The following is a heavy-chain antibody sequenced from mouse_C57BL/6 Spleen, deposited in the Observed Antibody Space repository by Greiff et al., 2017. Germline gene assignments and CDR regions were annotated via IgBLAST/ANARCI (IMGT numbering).Heavy chain of an antibody. CDR1: GYTFTDYN. CDR2: INPNNGGT. J-gene: IGHJ4*01. Sequence: VQLKQSGPELVKPGASVKIPCKASGYTFTDYNMDWVKQSHGKSLEWIGDINPNNGGTIYNQKFKGKATLTVDKSSSTAYMELRSLTSEDTAVYYCAREGRGGDAMEYWGQGTSVTASS. CDR3: AREGRGGDAMEY. V-gene: IGHV1-18*01.